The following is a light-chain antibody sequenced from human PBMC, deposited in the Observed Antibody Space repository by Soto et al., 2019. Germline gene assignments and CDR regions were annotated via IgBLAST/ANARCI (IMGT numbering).Light chain of an antibody. Sequence: EIVLTQSPDTLSLSPGDRAILSCRASQSVTNDYLAWYQHKPGQAPRLLIYGASTRATGIPDRFSGSVSGTEFTLTISRLEPEDFAVYYCQHYGNSPPMYTFGQGTKLEIK. CDR3: QHYGNSPPMYT. CDR2: GAS. J-gene: IGKJ2*01. V-gene: IGKV3-20*01. CDR1: QSVTNDY.